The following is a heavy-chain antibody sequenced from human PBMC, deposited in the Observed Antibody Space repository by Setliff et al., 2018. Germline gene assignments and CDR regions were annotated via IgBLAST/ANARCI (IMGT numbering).Heavy chain of an antibody. CDR1: GFAFGDYA. CDR3: TRDRGPYDFWGAYFVY. V-gene: IGHV3-49*04. D-gene: IGHD3-3*01. J-gene: IGHJ4*02. CDR2: IKNKGYGETT. Sequence: PGESLKISCTASGFAFGDYAMSWVRQAPGKGLEWIGLIKNKGYGETTEFAASVKGRFTISRDDSKSIAYLHMSSLKTEDTAVYYCTRDRGPYDFWGAYFVYWGQGSLVTVSS.